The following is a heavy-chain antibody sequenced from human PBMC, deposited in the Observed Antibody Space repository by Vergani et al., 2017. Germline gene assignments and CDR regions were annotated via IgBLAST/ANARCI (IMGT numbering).Heavy chain of an antibody. Sequence: VQLVESGGGLVQPGGSLRLSCAASGFTFSSYSMNWVRQAPGKGLEWVAVISYDGSNKYYADSVKGRFTISRDNSKNTLYLQMNSLRAEDTAVYYCAKGTAVDIWGQGTLVTVSS. V-gene: IGHV3-30*18. CDR3: AKGTAVDI. J-gene: IGHJ4*02. D-gene: IGHD5-12*01. CDR1: GFTFSSYS. CDR2: ISYDGSNK.